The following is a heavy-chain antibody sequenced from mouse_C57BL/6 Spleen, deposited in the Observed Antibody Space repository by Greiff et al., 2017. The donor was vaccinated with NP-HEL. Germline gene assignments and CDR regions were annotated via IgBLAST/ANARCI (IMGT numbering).Heavy chain of an antibody. CDR3: ARYGNYDWYFDV. V-gene: IGHV1-52*01. CDR1: GYTFTSYW. D-gene: IGHD2-1*01. CDR2: IDPSDSET. Sequence: QVQLQQSGAELVRPGSSVKLSCKASGYTFTSYWMHWVKQRPIQGLEWIGNIDPSDSETHYNQKFKDKATLTVDKSSSTAYMQLSSLTSEDSAVYYCARYGNYDWYFDVWGTGTTVTVSS. J-gene: IGHJ1*03.